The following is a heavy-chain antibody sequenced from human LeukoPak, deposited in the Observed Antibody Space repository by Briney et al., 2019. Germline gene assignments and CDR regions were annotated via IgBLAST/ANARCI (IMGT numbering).Heavy chain of an antibody. V-gene: IGHV3-48*04. D-gene: IGHD5-18*01. CDR1: GFVLSSYN. J-gene: IGHJ3*02. CDR3: ARGAGGYSTNAFDI. CDR2: ISSSGSTI. Sequence: GGSLRLSCAASGFVLSSYNMDWVRQAPGKGLEWVSYISSSGSTIYYADSVKGRFTISRDNAKNSLYLQMNSLRAEDTAVYYCARGAGGYSTNAFDIWGQGTMVTVSS.